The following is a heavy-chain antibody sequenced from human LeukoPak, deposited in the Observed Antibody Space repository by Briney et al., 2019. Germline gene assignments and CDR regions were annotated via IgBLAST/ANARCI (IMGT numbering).Heavy chain of an antibody. CDR2: ISYDGSNK. J-gene: IGHJ4*02. Sequence: GRSLRLSCAASGFTFSSYGMHWVRQAPGKGLEWVAVISYDGSNKYYADSVKGRFTISRDNSKNTLYLQMNSLRAEDTAVYYCAKSSQSGGYYDFWSGYWYYWGQGTLVTVSS. V-gene: IGHV3-30*18. D-gene: IGHD3-3*01. CDR3: AKSSQSGGYYDFWSGYWYY. CDR1: GFTFSSYG.